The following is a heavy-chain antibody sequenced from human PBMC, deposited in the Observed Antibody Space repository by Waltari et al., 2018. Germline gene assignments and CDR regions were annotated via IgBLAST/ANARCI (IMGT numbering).Heavy chain of an antibody. CDR2: IYTSGGT. V-gene: IGHV4-4*07. D-gene: IGHD3-3*01. CDR1: GGSISSYY. CDR3: ARGHYYDFWSGQPRRYFGFDY. J-gene: IGHJ4*02. Sequence: QVQLQESGPGLVKPSETLSLTCTVSGGSISSYYWSWIRQPAGKGLEWIGRIYTSGGTNYNPPLKSRVPMSVDTSKNQFSLKLSSVTAADTAVYYCARGHYYDFWSGQPRRYFGFDYWGQGTLVTVSS.